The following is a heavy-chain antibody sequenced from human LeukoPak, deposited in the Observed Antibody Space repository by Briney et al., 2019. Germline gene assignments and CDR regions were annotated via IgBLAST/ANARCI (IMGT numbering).Heavy chain of an antibody. CDR2: TSYDGSNK. Sequence: PGRSLRLSCAASGFTFSSYAMHWVRQAPGKGLEWVAVTSYDGSNKYYADSVKGRFTISRDNSKNTLYLQMNSLRAEDTAVYYCARGEIVGATYDAFDIWGQGTMVTVSS. V-gene: IGHV3-30*04. J-gene: IGHJ3*02. CDR1: GFTFSSYA. CDR3: ARGEIVGATYDAFDI. D-gene: IGHD1-26*01.